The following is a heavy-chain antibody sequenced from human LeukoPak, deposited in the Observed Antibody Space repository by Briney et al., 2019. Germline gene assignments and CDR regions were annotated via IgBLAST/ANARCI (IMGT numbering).Heavy chain of an antibody. J-gene: IGHJ4*02. D-gene: IGHD3-10*01. CDR1: GFTFSSYA. V-gene: IGHV3-30*14. CDR3: ARDYYGSGSGIDY. CDR2: ISYDGSNK. Sequence: PGGSLRLSCAASGFTFSSYAMHWVRQAPGKGLEWVAVISYDGSNKYYADSVKGRFTISRENSKNTLYLQMTTLRAEDTAVYYCARDYYGSGSGIDYWGQGTLVTVSS.